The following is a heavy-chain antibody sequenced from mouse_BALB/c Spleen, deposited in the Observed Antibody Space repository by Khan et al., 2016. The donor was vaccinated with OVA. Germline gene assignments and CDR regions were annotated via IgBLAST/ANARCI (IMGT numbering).Heavy chain of an antibody. J-gene: IGHJ2*02. D-gene: IGHD1-1*01. CDR1: GYSITSDYA. V-gene: IGHV3-2*02. CDR2: ISYSGNT. Sequence: EVELVESGPGLVKPSQSLSLTCTVTGYSITSDYAWNWIRQFPGNKLEWMGFISYSGNTKYNPSLKSRFSITRDTSKNQFFLPLNSVPTEDTATYLRGKVYGGDFDYWGQGTSLTVSS. CDR3: GKVYGGDFDY.